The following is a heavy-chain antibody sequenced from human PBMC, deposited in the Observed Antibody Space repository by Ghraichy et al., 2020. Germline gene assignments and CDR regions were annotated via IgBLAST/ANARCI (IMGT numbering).Heavy chain of an antibody. CDR2: IYYSGST. D-gene: IGHD3-22*01. J-gene: IGHJ3*02. Sequence: SETLSLTCTVSGGSISSYYWSWIRQPPGKGLEWIGYIYYSGSTNYNPSLKSRVTISVDTSKNQFSLKLSSVTAADTAVYYCAREGPPGASSGYYDDAFDIWGQGTMVTVSS. CDR1: GGSISSYY. V-gene: IGHV4-59*01. CDR3: AREGPPGASSGYYDDAFDI.